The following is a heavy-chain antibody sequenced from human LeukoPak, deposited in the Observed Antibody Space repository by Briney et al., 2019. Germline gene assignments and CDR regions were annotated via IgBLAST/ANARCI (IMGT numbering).Heavy chain of an antibody. Sequence: ASVKVSYKASGYTFTSYGISWVRQAPGQGLEWMGWISAYNGNTNYAQKLQGRVTMTTDTSTSTAYMELRSLRSDDTAVYYCARVRGSGWQNWFDPWGQGTLVTVSS. J-gene: IGHJ5*02. CDR2: ISAYNGNT. D-gene: IGHD6-19*01. CDR3: ARVRGSGWQNWFDP. CDR1: GYTFTSYG. V-gene: IGHV1-18*01.